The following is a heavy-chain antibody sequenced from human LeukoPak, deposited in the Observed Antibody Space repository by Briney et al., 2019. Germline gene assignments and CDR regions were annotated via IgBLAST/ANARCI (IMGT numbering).Heavy chain of an antibody. CDR1: GYTFTSYG. J-gene: IGHJ6*03. Sequence: GASVKVSCKASGYTFTSYGISWVRQAPGQGLEWMGWISAYNGNTNYAQKLQGRVTMTTDTSTSTAYMELRSLRSDDTAVYYCARVMSPYSSSSDYYYYMDVWGKGTTVTVSS. CDR3: ARVMSPYSSSSDYYYYMDV. D-gene: IGHD6-6*01. V-gene: IGHV1-18*01. CDR2: ISAYNGNT.